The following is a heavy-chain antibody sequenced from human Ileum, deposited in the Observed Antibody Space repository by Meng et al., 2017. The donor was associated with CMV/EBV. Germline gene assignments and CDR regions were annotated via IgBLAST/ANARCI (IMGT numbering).Heavy chain of an antibody. CDR1: GYTFTGYY. CDR3: VRDRCSSTSCYPDWFDP. D-gene: IGHD2-2*01. J-gene: IGHJ5*02. Sequence: ASVNVSCKASGYTFTGYYMHWVRQAPGQGLEWMGWINPNSGGTNYAQNFQGRVTMTRDTSISTAYMELSRLRSDDTAVYYCVRDRCSSTSCYPDWFDPWGQGTLVTVSS. V-gene: IGHV1-2*02. CDR2: INPNSGGT.